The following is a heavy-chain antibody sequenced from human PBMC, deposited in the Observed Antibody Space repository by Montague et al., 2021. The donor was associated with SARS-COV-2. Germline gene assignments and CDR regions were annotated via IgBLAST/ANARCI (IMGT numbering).Heavy chain of an antibody. D-gene: IGHD1-26*01. CDR3: ARERWAVGVSFDY. Sequence: CAISGDSVSVNSATWHSIRQSPSRGLQWLGITYYRSRWSNDYAVSVRSRIIINPDTSTNQFSLQLSSVTPEDTAVYFCARERWAVGVSFDYWGQGTLVTVSS. J-gene: IGHJ4*02. CDR1: GDSVSVNSAT. V-gene: IGHV6-1*01. CDR2: TYYRSRWSN.